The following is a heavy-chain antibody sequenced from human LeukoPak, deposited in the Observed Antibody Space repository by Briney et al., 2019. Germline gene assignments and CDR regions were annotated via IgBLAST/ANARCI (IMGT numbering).Heavy chain of an antibody. V-gene: IGHV1-2*02. CDR2: INPTSGGT. D-gene: IGHD5-12*01. CDR3: TRSRTFSGYAAFGP. J-gene: IGHJ5*02. CDR1: GYSFTSFY. Sequence: ASVKLSCKASGYSFTSFYLHWGRQVPGKDLEWMGWINPTSGGTFYLQKFQGRLAVSRDTSLGTVYMELSSLRYDDTAVYFCTRSRTFSGYAAFGPWGQGTLVTVSS.